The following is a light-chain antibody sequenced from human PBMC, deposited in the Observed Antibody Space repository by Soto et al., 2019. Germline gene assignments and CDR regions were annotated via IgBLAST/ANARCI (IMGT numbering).Light chain of an antibody. V-gene: IGLV2-14*03. CDR1: SSDVGGYDY. J-gene: IGLJ1*01. CDR2: DVS. CDR3: RSYTSSATDV. Sequence: QSALTQPASVSGSPGQSITISCTGSSSDVGGYDYVSWFQQHPNKAPKLIVYDVSNRPSGISFRFSGSKSGNTASLTISGLQAEDEADYYCRSYTSSATDVFGTGTKLTVL.